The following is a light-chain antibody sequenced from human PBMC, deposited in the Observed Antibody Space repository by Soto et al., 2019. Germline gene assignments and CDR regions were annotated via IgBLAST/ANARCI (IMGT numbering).Light chain of an antibody. CDR2: DVS. CDR1: SSDVGGYNY. V-gene: IGLV2-14*01. CDR3: SSYSSSGTLVV. J-gene: IGLJ2*01. Sequence: QSVLTQPASVSGSPGQSITISCTGTSSDVGGYNYVSWFQLHPGKAPKLMIYDVSNRPSGVSNRFSGSKSGNTASLTISGRQAEDEADYYCSSYSSSGTLVVFGGGTKLTVL.